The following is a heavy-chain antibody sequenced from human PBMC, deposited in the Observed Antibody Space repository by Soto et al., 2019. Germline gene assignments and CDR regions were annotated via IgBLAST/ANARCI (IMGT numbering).Heavy chain of an antibody. V-gene: IGHV3-23*01. Sequence: EVQLLESGGGLVQPGGSLRLSCAASGFTFSSYAMSWVRQAPGKGLEWVSAISGSGGSTYYADSVKGRFTISRDNSKNTLYLQMNSLRAEDTAVYYCAKEQACSSSWYEVSDYWGQGTLVTVSS. D-gene: IGHD6-13*01. J-gene: IGHJ4*02. CDR2: ISGSGGST. CDR3: AKEQACSSSWYEVSDY. CDR1: GFTFSSYA.